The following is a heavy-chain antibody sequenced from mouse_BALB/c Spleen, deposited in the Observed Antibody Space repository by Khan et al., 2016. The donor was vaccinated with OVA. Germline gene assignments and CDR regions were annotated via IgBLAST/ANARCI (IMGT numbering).Heavy chain of an antibody. CDR2: LSYSGRT. V-gene: IGHV3-2*02. CDR3: ARSVTITTVVATDFDY. J-gene: IGHJ2*01. Sequence: EVELVESGPGLVKPSQSLSLTCTVTGYSITSDYAWNWIRQFPGNKLEWVGYLSYSGRTSYNPSLKSRISITRDTSKNQFFLQLSSVTTEDTATYYCARSVTITTVVATDFDYWGQGTTLTVSS. CDR1: GYSITSDYA. D-gene: IGHD1-1*01.